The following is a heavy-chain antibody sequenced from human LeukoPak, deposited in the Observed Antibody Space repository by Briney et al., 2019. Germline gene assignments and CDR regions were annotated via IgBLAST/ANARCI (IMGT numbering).Heavy chain of an antibody. V-gene: IGHV3-64*01. J-gene: IGHJ4*02. Sequence: GGSLRLSCVASGFSFSAYIMHWVRQAPGKGLEYVSAIRSDGSNTFYPNSVKGRFTISRDNSKSTLYLQMGSLRAEDTAVYYCTRRYGGHSGWAGYHDSWGQGTLVTVSS. CDR1: GFSFSAYI. CDR3: TRRYGGHSGWAGYHDS. D-gene: IGHD6-19*01. CDR2: IRSDGSNT.